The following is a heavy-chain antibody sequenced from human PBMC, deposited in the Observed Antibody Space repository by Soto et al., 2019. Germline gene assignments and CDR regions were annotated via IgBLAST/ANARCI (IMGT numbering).Heavy chain of an antibody. V-gene: IGHV4-30-2*01. D-gene: IGHD3-16*01. J-gene: IGHJ5*02. Sequence: PSETLSLTCAVSGGSISSGGYSWSWIRQPPGKGLEWIGYIYHSGSTYYNPSLKSRVTISVDRSKNQFSLKLSFVTAADTAVYYCARVGRVGKLDLNWFDPWGQGTLVTVSS. CDR1: GGSISSGGYS. CDR2: IYHSGST. CDR3: ARVGRVGKLDLNWFDP.